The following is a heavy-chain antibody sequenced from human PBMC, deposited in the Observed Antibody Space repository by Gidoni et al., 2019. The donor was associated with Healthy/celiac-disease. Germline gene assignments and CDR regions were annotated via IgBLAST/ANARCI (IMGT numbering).Heavy chain of an antibody. Sequence: EVQLLASGGGLVQAGGSLSLSLAASAFPFSSYPMSWVRQAPGKGLEWVSAIRGSGGSTYYADSVKGRFTISRDNSKNTLYLQMNSLRAEDTAVYYCAKDPRAIIAVAGTYFDLWGRGTLVTVSS. J-gene: IGHJ2*01. D-gene: IGHD6-19*01. CDR1: AFPFSSYP. CDR3: AKDPRAIIAVAGTYFDL. CDR2: IRGSGGST. V-gene: IGHV3-23*01.